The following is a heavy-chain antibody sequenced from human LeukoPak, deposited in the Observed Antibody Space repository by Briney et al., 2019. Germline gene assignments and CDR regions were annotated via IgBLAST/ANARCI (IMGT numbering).Heavy chain of an antibody. D-gene: IGHD2-2*01. Sequence: GLLRLSCAASEFTFSSHWMHWVRQAPGKGLVWVSRINTDGSSTSYADSEKGRFTISRDNAKNTLYLQMNSLRAEDTAVYYCARGASRLIDPWGQGTLVTVSS. CDR2: INTDGSST. CDR3: ARGASRLIDP. CDR1: EFTFSSHW. J-gene: IGHJ5*02. V-gene: IGHV3-74*01.